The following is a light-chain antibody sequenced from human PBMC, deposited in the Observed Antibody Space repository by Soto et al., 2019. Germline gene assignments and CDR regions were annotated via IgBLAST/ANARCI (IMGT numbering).Light chain of an antibody. V-gene: IGLV2-8*01. J-gene: IGLJ1*01. CDR2: EVT. Sequence: HPPSSSGSPVQSVTLSCPGASSDVGGYNYVSWFQQHPGKAPKLLIYEVTNRPSGVPDRFSGSKSDNTASLTVSGLQAEAEADYYCSSYAGSKTFVFGTGTKVTVL. CDR1: SSDVGGYNY. CDR3: SSYAGSKTFV.